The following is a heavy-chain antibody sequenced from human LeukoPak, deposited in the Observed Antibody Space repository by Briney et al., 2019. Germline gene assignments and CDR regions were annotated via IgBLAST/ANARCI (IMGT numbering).Heavy chain of an antibody. Sequence: GGSLRLSCAASGFTFSDYYMSWIRQAPGKGLEWVSYISSSGSTIYYADSVKGRFTISRDNAKNSLYLQMTSLRAEDTAVYYCATTGQTVLRYFDWLLSTYFDYWGQGTLVTVSS. CDR3: ATTGQTVLRYFDWLLSTYFDY. CDR2: ISSSGSTI. D-gene: IGHD3-9*01. J-gene: IGHJ4*02. CDR1: GFTFSDYY. V-gene: IGHV3-11*01.